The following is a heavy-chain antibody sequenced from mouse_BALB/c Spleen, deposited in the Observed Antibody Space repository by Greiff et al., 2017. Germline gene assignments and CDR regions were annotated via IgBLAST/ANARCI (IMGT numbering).Heavy chain of an antibody. V-gene: IGHV5-6-5*01. J-gene: IGHJ1*01. CDR2: ISSGGGT. CDR3: ARGVRDFDV. D-gene: IGHD2-13*01. CDR1: GFTFSSYD. Sequence: EVQVVESGGGLVKPGGSLKLSCAASGFTFSSYDMSWVRQTPEKRLEWVASISSGGGTYYPDSVKGRFTISKDNAKNILYLQMRSLRSEDTAIYYCARGVRDFDVWGAGTTVTVSS.